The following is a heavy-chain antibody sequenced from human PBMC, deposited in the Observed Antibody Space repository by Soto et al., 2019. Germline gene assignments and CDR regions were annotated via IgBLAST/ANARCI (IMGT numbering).Heavy chain of an antibody. CDR3: ARITKMVYAISAFDI. CDR1: GFTFSSYW. CDR2: IKQDGSEK. J-gene: IGHJ3*02. Sequence: GGSLRLSCAASGFTFSSYWMSWVRQAPGKGLEWVANIKQDGSEKYYVDSVKGRFTISRDNAKNSLYLQMNSLRAEDTAVYYCARITKMVYAISAFDIWGQGTMVTVSS. V-gene: IGHV3-7*05. D-gene: IGHD2-8*01.